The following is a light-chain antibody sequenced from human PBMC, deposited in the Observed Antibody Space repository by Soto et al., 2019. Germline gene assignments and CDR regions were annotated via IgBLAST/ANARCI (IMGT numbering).Light chain of an antibody. J-gene: IGKJ5*01. V-gene: IGKV3-15*01. CDR1: QSISRN. CDR3: QQYVNSPGT. Sequence: ILMTQSPVTLSASPGERDTLSCRASQSISRNLAWYQQKHGQXARXXIYGASTRATGIAARFSGGGSGADLTITISRLEPEDAEVYYCQQYVNSPGTFGQGTRLEIK. CDR2: GAS.